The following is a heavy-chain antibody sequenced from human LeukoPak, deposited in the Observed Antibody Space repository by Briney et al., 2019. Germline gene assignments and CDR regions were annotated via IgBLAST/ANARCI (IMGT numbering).Heavy chain of an antibody. V-gene: IGHV3-21*01. CDR2: ISGDSTYI. CDR3: ARVSGRLERQSDLDY. CDR1: GFTFASYS. D-gene: IGHD1-1*01. Sequence: GGSLRLSCAASGFTFASYSMNWVRQAPGKGMEWVSSISGDSTYIYNAGSVKGRFTISRDNAQASLYLQMISLRADDTAVYYCARVSGRLERQSDLDYWGKGTLVIVSS. J-gene: IGHJ4*02.